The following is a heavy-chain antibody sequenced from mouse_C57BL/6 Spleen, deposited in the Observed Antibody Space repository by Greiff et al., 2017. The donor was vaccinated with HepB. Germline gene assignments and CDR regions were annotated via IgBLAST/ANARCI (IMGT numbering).Heavy chain of an antibody. J-gene: IGHJ2*01. D-gene: IGHD3-2*02. V-gene: IGHV1-82*01. CDR2: IYTGDGDT. CDR3: ARRAAQAVFDY. CDR1: GYAFSSSW. Sequence: VQLQQSGPELVKPGASVKISCKASGYAFSSSWMNWVKQRPGKGLEWIGRIYTGDGDTNYNGKFKGKATLTADKSSSTAYMQLSSLTSEDSAVYFCARRAAQAVFDYWGQGTTLTVSS.